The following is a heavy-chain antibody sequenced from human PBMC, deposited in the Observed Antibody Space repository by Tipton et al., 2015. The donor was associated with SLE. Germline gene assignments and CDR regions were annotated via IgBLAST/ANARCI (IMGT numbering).Heavy chain of an antibody. Sequence: TLSLTCTVSGGSLNSACWSWLRQPPGKGLEWIGCIFYSGTTDYNPSLKSRVAMTIDTSKSQFSLRLSSVTAADTAVYYCARDEALGYFDLWGLGTLVTVSS. V-gene: IGHV4-59*01. D-gene: IGHD7-27*01. CDR2: IFYSGTT. CDR1: GGSLNSAC. CDR3: ARDEALGYFDL. J-gene: IGHJ4*02.